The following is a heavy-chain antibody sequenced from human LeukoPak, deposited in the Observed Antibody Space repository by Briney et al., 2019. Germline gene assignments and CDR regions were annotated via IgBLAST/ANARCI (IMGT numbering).Heavy chain of an antibody. CDR1: GYTFTSYG. V-gene: IGHV1-18*01. J-gene: IGHJ6*03. CDR3: ARVGPDYYDSSDYYYFMDV. CDR2: ISAYNGNT. Sequence: GASVKVSCKASGYTFTSYGISWVRQAPGQGLEWMGWISAYNGNTDYAQKLQGRVIMTTDTSTSTAYMELRSLRSDDTAVYYCARVGPDYYDSSDYYYFMDVWGKGTTVTVSS. D-gene: IGHD3-22*01.